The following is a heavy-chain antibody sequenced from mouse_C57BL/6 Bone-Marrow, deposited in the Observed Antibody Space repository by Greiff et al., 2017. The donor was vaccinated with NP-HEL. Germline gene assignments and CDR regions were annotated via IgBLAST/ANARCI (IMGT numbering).Heavy chain of an antibody. D-gene: IGHD1-1*01. Sequence: VQLKQSGTVLARPGASVKMSCKTSGYTFTSYWMHWVKQRPGQGLEWIGAIYPGNSDTSYNQKFKGKAKLTAVTSASTAYMELSSLTNEDSAVYYCTRSSYYGSSYGWYFDVWGTGTTVTVSS. J-gene: IGHJ1*03. CDR3: TRSSYYGSSYGWYFDV. V-gene: IGHV1-5*01. CDR1: GYTFTSYW. CDR2: IYPGNSDT.